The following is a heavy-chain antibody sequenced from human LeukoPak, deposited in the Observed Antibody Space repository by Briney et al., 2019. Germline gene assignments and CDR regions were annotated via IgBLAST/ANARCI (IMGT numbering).Heavy chain of an antibody. Sequence: GGSLRLSCAASGFTFSHYGMHWVRQAPGKGLEWVAVIWYDGSNKYYADSVKGRFTISRDNSKNTLYLQMNSLRAEDTAVYYCARDRGGYSSGINYWGQGTLVTVSS. V-gene: IGHV3-33*01. CDR2: IWYDGSNK. D-gene: IGHD3-22*01. CDR1: GFTFSHYG. J-gene: IGHJ4*02. CDR3: ARDRGGYSSGINY.